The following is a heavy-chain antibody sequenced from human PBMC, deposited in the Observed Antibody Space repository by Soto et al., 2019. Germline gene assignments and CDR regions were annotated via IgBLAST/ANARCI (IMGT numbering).Heavy chain of an antibody. CDR3: ARDMIGERAMVAFDY. CDR2: ISTYNGNT. D-gene: IGHD5-18*01. CDR1: GYTFTNYG. V-gene: IGHV1-18*01. J-gene: IGHJ4*01. Sequence: ASVKVSCKASGYTFTNYGINWVRQAPGQGLEWMGWISTYNGNTNYAQKFQGRVTMTTDTSTSTAYMELRSLRSDDTAVYYCARDMIGERAMVAFDYWGHETLVTVSS.